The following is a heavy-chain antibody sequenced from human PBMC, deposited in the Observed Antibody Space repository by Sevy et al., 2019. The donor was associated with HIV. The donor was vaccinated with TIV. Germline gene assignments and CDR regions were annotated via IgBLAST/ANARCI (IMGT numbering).Heavy chain of an antibody. V-gene: IGHV3-49*03. CDR3: TRDWRNYDYVWGSYRSVGMDV. CDR2: IRSKAYGGTT. J-gene: IGHJ6*02. CDR1: GFTFGDYA. Sequence: GGSLRLSCTASGFTFGDYAMSWFRQAPGKGLEWVGFIRSKAYGGTTEYAASVKGRFTISRDDSKSIAYLQMNSLKTEEIAVYYCTRDWRNYDYVWGSYRSVGMDVWGQGTTVTVSS. D-gene: IGHD3-16*02.